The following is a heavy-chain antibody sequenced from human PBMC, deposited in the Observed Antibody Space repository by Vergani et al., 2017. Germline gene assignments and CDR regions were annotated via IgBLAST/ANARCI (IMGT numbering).Heavy chain of an antibody. CDR1: GFTFIMHA. J-gene: IGHJ3*02. V-gene: IGHV3-23*01. CDR3: TKVSRSEVAGTFGAFDI. Sequence: EVQLLESGGDLVQPGGSLRLSCAASGFTFIMHAMSWVRQAPGKGLEWVSTLSASDRRTHYADSVKGRFTISRDISKNTLFVHMNSLRPEDTAVYYCTKVSRSEVAGTFGAFDIWGQGTMGTVSS. CDR2: LSASDRRT. D-gene: IGHD6-19*01.